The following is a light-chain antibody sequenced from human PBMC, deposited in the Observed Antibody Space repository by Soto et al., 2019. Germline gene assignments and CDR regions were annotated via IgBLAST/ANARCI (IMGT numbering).Light chain of an antibody. CDR3: QQYDNSPLT. CDR2: GVS. J-gene: IGKJ4*01. Sequence: IVLTQSPGTLSLSPGEIATLSCTASQSISGSYLAWYQQKPGQAPRVVIYGVSRRATGIPDRFSGSGSGTDFTLTISRLEPEDFAVYYCQQYDNSPLTFGGGTKVDIK. V-gene: IGKV3-20*01. CDR1: QSISGSY.